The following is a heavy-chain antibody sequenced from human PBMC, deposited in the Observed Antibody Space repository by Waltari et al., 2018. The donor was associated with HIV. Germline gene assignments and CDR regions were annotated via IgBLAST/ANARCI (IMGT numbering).Heavy chain of an antibody. CDR1: GGSFSGHS. CDR2: INHSGST. J-gene: IGHJ6*02. D-gene: IGHD3-10*01. Sequence: QVQLQQWGAGLLKPSETLSLTCAVYGGSFSGHSWSWIRQPPGQGLAVVGEINHSGSTNYNPSLKSRVTISVDTSKNQFSLKLSSVTAADTAVYYCARGSLRGPLYGRASGSYYYGMDVWGQGTTVTVSS. V-gene: IGHV4-34*01. CDR3: ARGSLRGPLYGRASGSYYYGMDV.